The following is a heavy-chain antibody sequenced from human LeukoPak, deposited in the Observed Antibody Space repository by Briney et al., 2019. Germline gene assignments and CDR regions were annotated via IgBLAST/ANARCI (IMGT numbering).Heavy chain of an antibody. CDR3: AKGDAFDV. Sequence: SETLSLTCTVSGGSINTDYWNWIRQPAGKGLEWIGRIYISGSAKYNPSLKSRYTMSADTSRNQFSLNLSSVTAADTAVYYCAKGDAFDVWGQGTMVTVSS. V-gene: IGHV4-4*07. CDR2: IYISGSA. J-gene: IGHJ3*01. CDR1: GGSINTDY.